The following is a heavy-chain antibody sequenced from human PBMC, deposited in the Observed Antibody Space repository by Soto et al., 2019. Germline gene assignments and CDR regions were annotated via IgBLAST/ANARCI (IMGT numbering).Heavy chain of an antibody. V-gene: IGHV3-21*06. CDR1: GFTFTRYS. Sequence: LSFAASGFTFTRYSMNWVRQAPGKGLEWVSSISSTTNYIYYGDSMKGRFTISRDNAKNSLYLEMNSLRAEDTAVYYCARESEDLTSNFDYWGQGTLVTVSS. CDR2: ISSTTNYI. CDR3: ARESEDLTSNFDY. J-gene: IGHJ4*02.